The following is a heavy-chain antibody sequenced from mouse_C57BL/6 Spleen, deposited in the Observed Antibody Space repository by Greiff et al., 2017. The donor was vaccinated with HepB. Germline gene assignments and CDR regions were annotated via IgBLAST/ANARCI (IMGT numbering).Heavy chain of an antibody. CDR2: ISYDGSN. J-gene: IGHJ4*01. D-gene: IGHD2-2*01. CDR1: GYSITSGYY. V-gene: IGHV3-6*01. Sequence: EVQLQESGPGLVKPSQSLSLTCSVTGYSITSGYYWNWIRQFPGNKLEWMGYISYDGSNNYNPSLKNRISITRDTSKNQFFLKLNSVTTEDTATYYCAREDYGYDAAMDYWGQGTSVTVSS. CDR3: AREDYGYDAAMDY.